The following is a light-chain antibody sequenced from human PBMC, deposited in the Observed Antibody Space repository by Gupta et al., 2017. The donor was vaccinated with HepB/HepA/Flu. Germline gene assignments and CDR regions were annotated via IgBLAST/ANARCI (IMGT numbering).Light chain of an antibody. Sequence: DIVMTQSPDSLAVSLGERATINCKSSQSVLYSSNNKNYLAWYQHKPGQPPRLLIYWASIREAGVPDRFSGSGSGTDFTLTISSLQAEDVAFYYCHQYHNTPPWTFGQGTKVEIK. CDR3: HQYHNTPPWT. CDR1: QSVLYSSNNKNY. V-gene: IGKV4-1*01. J-gene: IGKJ1*01. CDR2: WAS.